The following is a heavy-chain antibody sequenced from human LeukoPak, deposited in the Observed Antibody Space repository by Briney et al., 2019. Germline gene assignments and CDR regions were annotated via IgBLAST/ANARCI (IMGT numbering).Heavy chain of an antibody. J-gene: IGHJ4*02. V-gene: IGHV3-48*03. CDR2: ISSSGSTI. CDR3: ARDTLGPYYYGSGSYP. Sequence: GGSLRLSCAASGFTFSSYEMNWVRQAPGKGLEWVLYISSSGSTIYYADSVKGRFTISRDNAKNSLYLQMNSLRAEDTAVCYCARDTLGPYYYGSGSYPWGQGTLVTVSS. D-gene: IGHD3-10*01. CDR1: GFTFSSYE.